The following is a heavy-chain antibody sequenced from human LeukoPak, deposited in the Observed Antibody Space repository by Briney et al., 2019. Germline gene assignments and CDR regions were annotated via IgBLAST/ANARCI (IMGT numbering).Heavy chain of an antibody. CDR2: IYYSGST. J-gene: IGHJ4*02. Sequence: SETLSLTCTVSGGSISSYYWSWIRQPPGKGLEWIGYIYYSGSTNYNPSLKSRVTISVDTSKNQFSLKLSSVTAADTAVYYCAREERDPFTIDYWGQGALVTVSS. V-gene: IGHV4-59*01. CDR1: GGSISSYY. CDR3: AREERDPFTIDY.